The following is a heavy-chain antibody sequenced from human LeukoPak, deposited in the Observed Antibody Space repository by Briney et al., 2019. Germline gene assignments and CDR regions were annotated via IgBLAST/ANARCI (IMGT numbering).Heavy chain of an antibody. J-gene: IGHJ5*01. CDR2: INANSGTT. V-gene: IGHV3-23*01. CDR1: GFTFSFYA. CDR3: AKPVSGGLAVTADWFHP. D-gene: IGHD6-19*01. Sequence: GGSLRLSCAASGFTFSFYAMSWLRQPPGKGLEWVSTINANSGTTSYAASVRGRFTISRDNSKNTLYLQVNTLRADDTATYYCAKPVSGGLAVTADWFHPWGQGTLVVVSS.